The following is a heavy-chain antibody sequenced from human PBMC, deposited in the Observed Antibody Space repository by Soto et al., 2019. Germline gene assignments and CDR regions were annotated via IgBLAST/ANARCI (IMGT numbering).Heavy chain of an antibody. V-gene: IGHV1-18*04. CDR2: ISASNGNT. CDR1: GYTFIDYS. CDR3: AREGLTSGYSFAY. J-gene: IGHJ4*02. Sequence: QVQLVQSGSEVKKPGTSVKVSCKASGYTFIDYSITWVRQAPGQGLERMGWISASNGNTEYAQKVQGRVTMTTDTSTGTAYMELRSLRSDDTAMYYCAREGLTSGYSFAYWGQGTLVTVSS. D-gene: IGHD2-15*01.